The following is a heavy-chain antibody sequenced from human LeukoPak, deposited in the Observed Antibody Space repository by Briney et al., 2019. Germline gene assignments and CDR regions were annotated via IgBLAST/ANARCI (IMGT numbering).Heavy chain of an antibody. Sequence: SETLSLTCSVSGGSIKGGGFFWNWVRQHPGKGLEWIGHIYYSGSTSYNPSVKSRVTISVDTSKNQFSLKLTSVTAADTAMYYCARDHGRSYNYGSDALDIWGQGTLVTVS. D-gene: IGHD5-18*01. CDR3: ARDHGRSYNYGSDALDI. CDR1: GGSIKGGGFF. CDR2: IYYSGST. J-gene: IGHJ3*02. V-gene: IGHV4-31*03.